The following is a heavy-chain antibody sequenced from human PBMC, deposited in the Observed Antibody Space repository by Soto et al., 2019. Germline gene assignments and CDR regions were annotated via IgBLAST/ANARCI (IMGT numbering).Heavy chain of an antibody. Sequence: VKLVESGGGLVQPGGSLRLSCAASGFTFSNYWMYWVRQAPGQGLVWVSRINSDGSVSRYADSVKGRLTISRDNVKNTLYLQMNSLRVDDTAVYYCARGDCVGGSCYSLAGSFYYYMDVWGKGTTVTVFS. CDR1: GFTFSNYW. D-gene: IGHD2-15*01. CDR2: INSDGSVS. V-gene: IGHV3-74*01. CDR3: ARGDCVGGSCYSLAGSFYYYMDV. J-gene: IGHJ6*03.